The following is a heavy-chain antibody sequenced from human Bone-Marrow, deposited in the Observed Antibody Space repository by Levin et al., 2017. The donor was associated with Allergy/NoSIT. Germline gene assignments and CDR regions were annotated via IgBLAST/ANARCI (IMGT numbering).Heavy chain of an antibody. J-gene: IGHJ4*02. D-gene: IGHD3-22*01. CDR1: GFTFSSFG. Sequence: GGSLRLSCAASGFTFSSFGMHWVRQAPGKGLEWMAIISYDGSNEYYADSVKGRFIISRDNSKNMLYIQMTSLRTDDTAVFYCARGRSHYYDTSAYLDNWGQGTLVTVSS. V-gene: IGHV3-30*03. CDR2: ISYDGSNE. CDR3: ARGRSHYYDTSAYLDN.